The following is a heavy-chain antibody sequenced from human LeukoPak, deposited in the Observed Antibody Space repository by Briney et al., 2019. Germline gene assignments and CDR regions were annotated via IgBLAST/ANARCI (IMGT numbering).Heavy chain of an antibody. CDR2: IIPILGIA. D-gene: IGHD4-17*01. Sequence: GASVKVSCKASGGTFSSYAISWVRQAPGQGLEWMGRIIPILGIANYAQKFQGRVTITADKSTSTAYMELSSLKSEDTAVYYCARDPLTVTTTYSGMDVWGRGTTVTVSS. CDR1: GGTFSSYA. J-gene: IGHJ6*02. V-gene: IGHV1-69*04. CDR3: ARDPLTVTTTYSGMDV.